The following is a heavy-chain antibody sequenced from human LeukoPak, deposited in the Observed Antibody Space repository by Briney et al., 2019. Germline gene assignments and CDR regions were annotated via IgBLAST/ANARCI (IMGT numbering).Heavy chain of an antibody. V-gene: IGHV1-69*04. Sequence: SVKVSCKASGGTFSSYAISWVRQAPGQGLEWMGRIIPIFGVANYAQKFQGRVTITADKSTSTAYMELSSLRSEDTAVYYCARMEQQLVRDNWFDPWGQGTLVTVSS. J-gene: IGHJ5*02. CDR2: IIPIFGVA. D-gene: IGHD6-13*01. CDR3: ARMEQQLVRDNWFDP. CDR1: GGTFSSYA.